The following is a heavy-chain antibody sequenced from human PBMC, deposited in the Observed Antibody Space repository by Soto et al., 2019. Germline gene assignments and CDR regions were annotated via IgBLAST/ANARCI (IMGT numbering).Heavy chain of an antibody. D-gene: IGHD1-26*01. CDR1: GFTFSDYP. V-gene: IGHV3-30*04. Sequence: QVQLVESGGGVVQPGRSLSLSCAASGFTFSDYPMHWVRQAPGKGLEWVAVISYDGRVKYYVDYVKGRFTISRDDSKNTLYMQMNSLRVEDTAVYYCPRDFIVGAPDYFDYWGQGTLVTVSS. J-gene: IGHJ4*02. CDR2: ISYDGRVK. CDR3: PRDFIVGAPDYFDY.